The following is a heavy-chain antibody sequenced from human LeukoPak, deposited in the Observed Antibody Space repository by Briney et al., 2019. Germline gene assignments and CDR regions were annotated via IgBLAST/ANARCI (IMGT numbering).Heavy chain of an antibody. Sequence: GASVKVSCKASGGTFSSYAISWVRQAPGQGLEWMGGIIPIFGTANYAQKFQGRVTMTEDTSTDTAYMELSSLRSEDTAVYYCATVGRVDWRPFDYWGQGTLVTVSS. D-gene: IGHD3-9*01. CDR2: IIPIFGTA. CDR1: GGTFSSYA. V-gene: IGHV1-69*06. J-gene: IGHJ4*02. CDR3: ATVGRVDWRPFDY.